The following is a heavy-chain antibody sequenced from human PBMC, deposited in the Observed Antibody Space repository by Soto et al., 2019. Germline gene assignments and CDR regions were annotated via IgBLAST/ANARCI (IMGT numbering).Heavy chain of an antibody. D-gene: IGHD1-26*01. CDR3: AREVGATDVGAFDI. J-gene: IGHJ3*02. Sequence: SVKVSCKASGGTFSSYAISWVRQAPGQGLEWMGGIIPIFGTANYAQKFQGRVTITADESTSTAYMELSSLRSEDTAVYYCAREVGATDVGAFDIWGQGTMVTVSS. CDR2: IIPIFGTA. CDR1: GGTFSSYA. V-gene: IGHV1-69*13.